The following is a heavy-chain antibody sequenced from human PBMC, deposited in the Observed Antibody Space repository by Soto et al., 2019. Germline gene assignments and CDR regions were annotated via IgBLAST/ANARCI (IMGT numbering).Heavy chain of an antibody. Sequence: TLSLTCTVSGASIKSTDYYWSWIRQAPGKGLEWIGYVYYTGSTYYNPSLMSRLTISVDTSKNQFSLKLTSVTAAETAVYYCVRTAREGAVAPHWFDRWGQGTQVTVSS. J-gene: IGHJ5*02. CDR3: VRTAREGAVAPHWFDR. V-gene: IGHV4-30-4*01. CDR2: VYYTGST. CDR1: GASIKSTDYY. D-gene: IGHD2-21*02.